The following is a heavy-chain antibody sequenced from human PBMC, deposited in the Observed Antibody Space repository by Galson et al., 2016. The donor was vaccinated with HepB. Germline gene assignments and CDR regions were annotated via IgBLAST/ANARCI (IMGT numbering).Heavy chain of an antibody. J-gene: IGHJ4*02. CDR2: ISGDGYYT. V-gene: IGHV3-23*01. CDR3: AKDTTLGIPAD. Sequence: SLRLSCAASGFTFSTYAMGWVRQAPGKGLEWVSTISGDGYYTHYSDSARGRFTISRDSFKKTLYLQMNSLRVDDTAMYYCAKDTTLGIPADWGQGIQVTVSS. D-gene: IGHD6-25*01. CDR1: GFTFSTYA.